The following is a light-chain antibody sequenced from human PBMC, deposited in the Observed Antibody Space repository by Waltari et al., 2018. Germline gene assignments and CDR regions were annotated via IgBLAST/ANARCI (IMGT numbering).Light chain of an antibody. Sequence: DVQMTQSPSSLSASVGDRSTITCQASQDIKTYLNWYQQKSGKAPKVVIYDVSHLATGVPSRFSGTGYGTQFTLTISSLQPEDIATYYCQQYEDESTFGGGTKVEVK. J-gene: IGKJ4*01. CDR1: QDIKTY. CDR2: DVS. CDR3: QQYEDEST. V-gene: IGKV1-33*01.